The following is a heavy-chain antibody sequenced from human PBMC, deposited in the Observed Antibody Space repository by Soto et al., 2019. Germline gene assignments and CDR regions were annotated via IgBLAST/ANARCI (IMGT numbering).Heavy chain of an antibody. CDR3: ARDPGYCSGGSCYSDEFYYYGMDV. CDR2: IWYDGSNK. V-gene: IGHV3-33*01. J-gene: IGHJ6*02. Sequence: VGSLRLSCAASGFTFSSYGMHWVRQAPGKGLEWVAVIWYDGSNKYYADSVKGRFTISRDNSKNTLYLQMNSLRAEDTAVYYCARDPGYCSGGSCYSDEFYYYGMDVWGQGTTVTVSS. D-gene: IGHD2-15*01. CDR1: GFTFSSYG.